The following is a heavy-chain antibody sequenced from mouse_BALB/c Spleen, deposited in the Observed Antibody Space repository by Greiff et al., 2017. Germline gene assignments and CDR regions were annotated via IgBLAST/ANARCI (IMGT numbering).Heavy chain of an antibody. J-gene: IGHJ2*01. Sequence: EVQLQQSGAELVKPGASVKLSCTASGFNIKDTYMHWVKQRPEQGLEWIGRIDPANGNTKYDPKFQGKATITGDTSSNTAYLQLSSLTSEDTAVYYCARSPYYYGSSYFDYWGQGTTLTVSS. CDR1: GFNIKDTY. V-gene: IGHV14-3*02. D-gene: IGHD1-1*01. CDR3: ARSPYYYGSSYFDY. CDR2: IDPANGNT.